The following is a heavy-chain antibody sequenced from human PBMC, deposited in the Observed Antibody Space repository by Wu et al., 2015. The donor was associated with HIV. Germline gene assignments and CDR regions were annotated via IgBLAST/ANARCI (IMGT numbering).Heavy chain of an antibody. J-gene: IGHJ4*02. D-gene: IGHD1-1*01. CDR1: PYTFTSFG. CDR2: VSSYSGDS. Sequence: QLVQSGAEVKKPGASVKVSCKASPYTFTSFGIGWVRQAPGQGLEWMGWVSSYSGDSNYAQKFQDRVTMTTDASTSTAYMELRSLRSDDTAVYYCARDGGVDWDDSGSEFWGQGTQVTVSS. CDR3: ARDGGVDWDDSGSEF. V-gene: IGHV1-18*01.